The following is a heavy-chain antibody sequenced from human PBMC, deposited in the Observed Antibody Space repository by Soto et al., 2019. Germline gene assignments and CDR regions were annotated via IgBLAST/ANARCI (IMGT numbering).Heavy chain of an antibody. V-gene: IGHV3-11*01. D-gene: IGHD3-3*01. CDR1: GYTFSDYY. CDR3: ASHYDMWSGYRSPVDY. CDR2: IDTSGTKI. Sequence: QVQLVESGGDLVKPGGSLRLSCAASGYTFSDYYMSWIRQAPWKGLEWISYIDTSGTKIYYADSVKGRFTITRDNAKNSLYLEMNSRRDEDTAVYYCASHYDMWSGYRSPVDYWGQGTLVTVSS. J-gene: IGHJ4*02.